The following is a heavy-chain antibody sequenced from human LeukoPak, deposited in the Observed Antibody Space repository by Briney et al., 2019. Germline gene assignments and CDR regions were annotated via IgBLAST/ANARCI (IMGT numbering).Heavy chain of an antibody. J-gene: IGHJ4*02. CDR2: ISYDGSNK. CDR1: GFTFSSYA. Sequence: PGGSLRLSCAASGFTFSSYAMHWVRQAPGKGLEWVAVISYDGSNKYYADSVKGRFTISRDNSKNTLYLQMNSLRAEDTAVYYCAKEMLRGVILDWGQGTLVTVSS. CDR3: AKEMLRGVILD. V-gene: IGHV3-30-3*02. D-gene: IGHD3-10*01.